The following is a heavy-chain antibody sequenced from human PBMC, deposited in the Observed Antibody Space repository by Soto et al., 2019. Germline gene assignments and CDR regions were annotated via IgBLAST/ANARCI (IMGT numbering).Heavy chain of an antibody. V-gene: IGHV4-59*08. CDR3: ARHGYSYGYKRAGGPIAAAGTVN. Sequence: PSETLSLTCTVSGGSISSYYLSWIRQPPGKGLEWIGYIYYSGSTNYNPSLKSRVTVSVDTSKNQFSLKLSSVTAADTAVYYCARHGYSYGYKRAGGPIAAAGTVNWGQGTLVTVSS. CDR2: IYYSGST. CDR1: GGSISSYY. D-gene: IGHD5-18*01. J-gene: IGHJ4*02.